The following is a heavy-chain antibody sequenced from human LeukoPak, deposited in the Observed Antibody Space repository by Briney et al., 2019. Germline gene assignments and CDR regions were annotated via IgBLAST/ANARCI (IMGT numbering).Heavy chain of an antibody. CDR2: ISRSGDGT. D-gene: IGHD5-18*01. CDR1: GFTFSNYV. Sequence: GGSLRLSCAASGFTFSNYVMSWVRQAPGRGLEWVSAISRSGDGTYYADSVKGRFAISRDNAKNSLYLQMNSLRAEDTAVYYCASSDSYGRLDAFDIWGQGTMVTVSS. CDR3: ASSDSYGRLDAFDI. J-gene: IGHJ3*02. V-gene: IGHV3-23*01.